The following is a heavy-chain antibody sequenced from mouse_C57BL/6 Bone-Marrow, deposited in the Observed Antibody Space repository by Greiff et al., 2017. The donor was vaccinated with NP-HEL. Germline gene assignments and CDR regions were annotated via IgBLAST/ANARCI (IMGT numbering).Heavy chain of an antibody. Sequence: EVQLQQSGPELVKPGASVKISCKASGYSFTGYYMNWVKQSPEKSLEWIGEINPSTGGTTYNQKFKAKATLTVDKSSSTAYMQLKSLTSEDSAVYYCARSLYYGNPFDYWGQGTTLTVSS. CDR2: INPSTGGT. D-gene: IGHD2-1*01. CDR1: GYSFTGYY. CDR3: ARSLYYGNPFDY. V-gene: IGHV1-42*01. J-gene: IGHJ2*01.